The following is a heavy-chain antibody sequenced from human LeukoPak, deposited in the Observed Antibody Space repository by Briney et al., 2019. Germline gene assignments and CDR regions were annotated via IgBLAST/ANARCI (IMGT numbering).Heavy chain of an antibody. CDR2: IKQDGSEN. CDR1: GFIFSTYY. V-gene: IGHV3-7*01. CDR3: ARERYCTTATCYVGVPFDY. Sequence: GGSLRLSCAASGFIFSTYYMTWVRQAPGKGLEWVAGIKQDGSENYYVDSVKGRFTISRDNSKNSLYLQMDSLRAEDTAVYFCARERYCTTATCYVGVPFDYWGQGILVTVSS. D-gene: IGHD2-2*01. J-gene: IGHJ4*02.